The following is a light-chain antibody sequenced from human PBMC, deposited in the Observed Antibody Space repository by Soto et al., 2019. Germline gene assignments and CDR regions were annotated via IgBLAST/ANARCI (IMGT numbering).Light chain of an antibody. J-gene: IGKJ1*01. Sequence: EIVLTQSPATLSLSPGERATLSCRASQSVSSYLAWYQQKPGQAPSLLIYDASNRATGIPARFSGSGSGTEFTLTISRLQSEDFAVYYCQQYNNWPPWTFGQGTKVDNK. CDR1: QSVSSY. V-gene: IGKV3-15*01. CDR3: QQYNNWPPWT. CDR2: DAS.